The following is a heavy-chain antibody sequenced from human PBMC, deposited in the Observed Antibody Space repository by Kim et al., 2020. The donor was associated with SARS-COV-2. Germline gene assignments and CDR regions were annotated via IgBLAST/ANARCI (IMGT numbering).Heavy chain of an antibody. Sequence: GGSLRLSCAASGFTFDDYAMHWVRQAPGKGLEWVSLISWDGGSTYYADSVKGRFTISRDNSKNSLYLQMNSLRAEDTALYYCAKEDYGDSLTNQRAGGAFDYWGQGTLVTVSS. J-gene: IGHJ4*02. CDR2: ISWDGGST. D-gene: IGHD4-17*01. CDR3: AKEDYGDSLTNQRAGGAFDY. V-gene: IGHV3-43D*03. CDR1: GFTFDDYA.